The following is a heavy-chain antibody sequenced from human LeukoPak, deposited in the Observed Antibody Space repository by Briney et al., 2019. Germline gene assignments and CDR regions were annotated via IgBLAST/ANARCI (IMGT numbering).Heavy chain of an antibody. CDR2: IYHSGST. V-gene: IGHV4-38-2*02. J-gene: IGHJ4*02. CDR3: ARDLNYYDSSGFWDY. D-gene: IGHD3-22*01. CDR1: GYSISSGYY. Sequence: SETLSLTCAVSGYSISSGYYWGWIRQPPGKGLEWIGSIYHSGSTYYNPSLKSRVTISVDTSKNQFSLQLSSVTAADTAVYYCARDLNYYDSSGFWDYWGQGTLVTVSS.